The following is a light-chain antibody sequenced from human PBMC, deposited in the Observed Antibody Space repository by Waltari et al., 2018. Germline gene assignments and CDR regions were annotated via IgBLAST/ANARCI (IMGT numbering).Light chain of an antibody. J-gene: IGLJ2*01. CDR1: ALSTKV. V-gene: IGLV3-10*01. Sequence: SYELTQPPSVQVSPGQTATIPCSGDALSTKVVNWFQQKSGQAPVRLIYEDNKLPSGIPLPLACSSSRTVAALTASGAQVEDEADYYCDSADSSDIYVAFGGWTKLTV. CDR2: EDN. CDR3: DSADSSDIYVA.